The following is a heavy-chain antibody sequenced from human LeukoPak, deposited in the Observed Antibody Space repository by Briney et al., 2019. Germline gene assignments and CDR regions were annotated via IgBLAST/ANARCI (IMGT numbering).Heavy chain of an antibody. CDR2: ISWNSGSI. D-gene: IGHD1-7*01. CDR3: AGKGITGTSGWFDP. V-gene: IGHV3-9*01. CDR1: GFTFDDYA. J-gene: IGHJ5*02. Sequence: GRSLRLSCAASGFTFDDYAMHWVRQAPGKGLEWVSGISWNSGSIGYADSVKGRLTISRDNAKNSLYLQMNSLRAEDTALYYCAGKGITGTSGWFDPWGQGTLVTVSP.